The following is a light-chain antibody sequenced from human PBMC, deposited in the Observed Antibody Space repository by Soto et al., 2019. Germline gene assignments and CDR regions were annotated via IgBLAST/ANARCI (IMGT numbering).Light chain of an antibody. CDR2: RNS. J-gene: IGLJ1*01. Sequence: QSVLTQSPSASGTPGQRVTISCSGSASTIGRNYVYWYQQLPGTAPKLLIYRNSQRPSGVPDRFSGSKSGTSASLAISGLRAEDEADYYCAAWDDNLSGLDVVGAGTKLTV. CDR1: ASTIGRNY. V-gene: IGLV1-47*01. CDR3: AAWDDNLSGLDV.